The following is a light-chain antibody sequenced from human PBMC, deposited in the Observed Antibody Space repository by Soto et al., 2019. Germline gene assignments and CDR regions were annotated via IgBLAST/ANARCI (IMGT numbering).Light chain of an antibody. J-gene: IGKJ4*01. CDR3: HQYTNWTTLT. CDR2: GAS. CDR1: QSVSSN. V-gene: IGKV3D-15*01. Sequence: EIVMTQSPATLSVSAGERVTLSCSASQSVSSNLAWYQQKPGQAPRLLIYGASTRAAVIPARFSGSGSGTDLTLSINRLPVIYFEGCYCHQYTNWTTLTFGGGTKVEMK.